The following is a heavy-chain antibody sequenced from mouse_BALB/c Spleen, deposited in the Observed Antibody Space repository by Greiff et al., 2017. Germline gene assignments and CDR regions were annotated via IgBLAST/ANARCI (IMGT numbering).Heavy chain of an antibody. Sequence: LQQPGSELVRPGASVKLSCTASGYTFTSYWTHWVKQRPGQGLEWIGNIYPGSGSTNYDEKFKIKGTLTVDTSSSTAYMNLCSLTCEDAAVDSCTRELVWGFYVDYWGQGTTHTGSS. CDR1: GYTFTSYW. D-gene: IGHD6-2*01. V-gene: IGHV1S22*01. CDR2: IYPGSGST. CDR3: TRELVWGFYVDY. J-gene: IGHJ2*01.